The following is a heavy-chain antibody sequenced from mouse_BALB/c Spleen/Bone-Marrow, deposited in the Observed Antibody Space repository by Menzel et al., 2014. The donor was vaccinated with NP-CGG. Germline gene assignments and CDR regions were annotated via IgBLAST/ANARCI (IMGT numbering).Heavy chain of an antibody. CDR3: ARDGNYYAMDY. CDR1: GFTFSDYY. CDR2: ISGGGSYT. V-gene: IGHV5-4*02. Sequence: EVKLVESGGGLVKPGGSLKLSCAASGFTFSDYYMYWVRQTPEKRLEWVATISGGGSYTYYPDSVKGRFTISRDNAKNNLYLQMSSLKSEDTAMYYCARDGNYYAMDYWGQGTSVTVSS. D-gene: IGHD2-1*01. J-gene: IGHJ4*01.